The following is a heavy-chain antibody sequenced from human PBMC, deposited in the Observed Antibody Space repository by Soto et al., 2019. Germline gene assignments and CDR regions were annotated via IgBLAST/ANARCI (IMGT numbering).Heavy chain of an antibody. CDR1: GFTFSSYG. J-gene: IGHJ4*02. V-gene: IGHV3-33*01. D-gene: IGHD6-6*01. CDR2: IWYDGSNK. Sequence: QVQLVESGGGVVQPGRSLRLSCAASGFTFSSYGMHWVRQAPCKGLEWVAVIWYDGSNKYYADSVKGRFTISRDNSKNTLYLQMNSLRGEDTAVYYCARDGGGGGSSADYWGQGTLVTVSS. CDR3: ARDGGGGGSSADY.